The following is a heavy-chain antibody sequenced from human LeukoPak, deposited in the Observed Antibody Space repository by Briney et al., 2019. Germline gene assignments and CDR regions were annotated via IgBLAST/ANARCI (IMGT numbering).Heavy chain of an antibody. D-gene: IGHD3-22*01. CDR2: IIPILGIA. V-gene: IGHV1-69*04. J-gene: IGHJ3*02. Sequence: GASVKVSCKASGGTFSSYAISWVRQAPGQGLEWMGRIIPILGIANYAQKFQGRVTITADKSTSTAYMELSSLRSEDTAVYYCARDPGAESDSSGYLDAFDIWGQGTMVTVSS. CDR3: ARDPGAESDSSGYLDAFDI. CDR1: GGTFSSYA.